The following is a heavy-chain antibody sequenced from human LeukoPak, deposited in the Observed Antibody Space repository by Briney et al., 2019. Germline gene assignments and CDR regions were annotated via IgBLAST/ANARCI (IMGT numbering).Heavy chain of an antibody. CDR3: ARAPYYDFWSGYLSSDCMDV. J-gene: IGHJ6*02. V-gene: IGHV4-34*01. Sequence: SETLSLTCAVYGGSFSGYYWSWIRQPPGKGLEWIGEINHSGSTNYNPSLKSRVTISVDTSKNQFSLKLSSVTAADTAAYYCARAPYYDFWSGYLSSDCMDVWGQGTTVTVSS. CDR1: GGSFSGYY. CDR2: INHSGST. D-gene: IGHD3-3*01.